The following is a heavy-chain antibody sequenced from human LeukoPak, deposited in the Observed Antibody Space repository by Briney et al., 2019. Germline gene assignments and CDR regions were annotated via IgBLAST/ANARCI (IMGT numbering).Heavy chain of an antibody. Sequence: PGGSLRLSCAASGFTFSSYAMHWVRQAPGKGLEWVAVISYDGSNKYYADSVKGRFTISRDNSKNTLYLQMNSLRAEDTAVYYCARDSDILTVYYYYYGMDVWGQGTTVTVSS. J-gene: IGHJ6*02. CDR1: GFTFSSYA. CDR2: ISYDGSNK. D-gene: IGHD3-9*01. V-gene: IGHV3-30*04. CDR3: ARDSDILTVYYYYYGMDV.